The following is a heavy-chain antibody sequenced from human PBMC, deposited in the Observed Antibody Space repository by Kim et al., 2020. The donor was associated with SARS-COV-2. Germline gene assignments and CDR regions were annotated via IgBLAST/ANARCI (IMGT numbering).Heavy chain of an antibody. CDR3: AKDGELEVRGVIPTGAFDI. J-gene: IGHJ3*02. Sequence: RFTISRDNAKNSLYLQMNSLRAEDTALYYCAKDGELEVRGVIPTGAFDIWGQGTMVTVSS. V-gene: IGHV3-9*01. D-gene: IGHD3-10*01.